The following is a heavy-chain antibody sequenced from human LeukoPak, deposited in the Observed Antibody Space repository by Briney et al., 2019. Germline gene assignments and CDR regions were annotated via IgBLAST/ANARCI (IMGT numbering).Heavy chain of an antibody. CDR2: IWYDGSNK. CDR1: GFTFSSYG. D-gene: IGHD3-10*01. J-gene: IGHJ6*03. Sequence: GWSLRLSCAASGFTFSSYGMHWVRQAPGKGLEWVAVIWYDGSNKYYADSVKGRFTISRDNSKNTLYLQMNSLRAEDTAVYYCARVSGPHYYYYYMDVWGKGTTVTVSS. CDR3: ARVSGPHYYYYYMDV. V-gene: IGHV3-33*01.